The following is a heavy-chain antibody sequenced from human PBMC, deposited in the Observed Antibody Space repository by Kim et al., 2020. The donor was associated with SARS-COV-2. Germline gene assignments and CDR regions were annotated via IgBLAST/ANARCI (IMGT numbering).Heavy chain of an antibody. D-gene: IGHD2-2*01. CDR2: ISYDGSNK. Sequence: GGSLRLSCAASGFTFSSYGMHWVRQAPGKGLEWVAVISYDGSNKYYADSVKGRFTISRDNSKNTLYLQMNSLRAEDTAVYYCAKDPGGIVVVPAAYFDYWGQGTLVTVSS. CDR3: AKDPGGIVVVPAAYFDY. CDR1: GFTFSSYG. V-gene: IGHV3-30*18. J-gene: IGHJ4*02.